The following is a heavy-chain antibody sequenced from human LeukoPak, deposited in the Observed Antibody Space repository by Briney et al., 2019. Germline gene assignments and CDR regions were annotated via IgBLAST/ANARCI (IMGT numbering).Heavy chain of an antibody. D-gene: IGHD3-10*01. Sequence: PSETLSLTCTVSGYSISSGYYWSWIRQPAGKGLEWIGRIYTSGSTNYNPSLKSRVTISVDTSKNQFSLKLSSVTAADTAVYYCARDYYGSGSYDGWFDPWGQGTLVTVSS. CDR3: ARDYYGSGSYDGWFDP. V-gene: IGHV4-61*02. CDR2: IYTSGST. J-gene: IGHJ5*02. CDR1: GYSISSGYY.